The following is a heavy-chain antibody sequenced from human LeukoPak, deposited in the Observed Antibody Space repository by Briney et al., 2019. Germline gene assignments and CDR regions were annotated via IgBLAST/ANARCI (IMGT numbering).Heavy chain of an antibody. D-gene: IGHD6-19*01. V-gene: IGHV4-39*01. CDR2: MYHTGGT. J-gene: IGHJ4*02. Sequence: PSETLSLTCTVSGDSITSRTSCWSWIRQSPTNGLQWITCMYHTGGTFYSPSLRSRVVISLDASKNQFSLKLNSVTAADTAVYYRARRVAVAAKYDYWGQGIPVIVSS. CDR3: ARRVAVAAKYDY. CDR1: GDSITSRTSC.